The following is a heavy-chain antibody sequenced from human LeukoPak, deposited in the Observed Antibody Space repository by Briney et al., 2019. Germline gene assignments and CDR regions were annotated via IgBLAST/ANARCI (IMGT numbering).Heavy chain of an antibody. CDR1: VFTFRTYY. CDR3: ARGDACSSTTCYGVFDF. J-gene: IGHJ4*02. CDR2: INGDGSSR. V-gene: IGHV3-74*01. Sequence: GGPLRLSCAASVFTFRTYYMHGARHSRGEGVVCVSHINGDGSSRRCADCVKGRFTISTDNAKNTLYLEMTSLRAEDTAVYYCARGDACSSTTCYGVFDFWGQGTLVTVSS. D-gene: IGHD2-2*01.